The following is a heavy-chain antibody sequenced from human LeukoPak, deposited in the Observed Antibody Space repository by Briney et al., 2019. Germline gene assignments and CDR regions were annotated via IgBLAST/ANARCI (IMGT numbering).Heavy chain of an antibody. CDR3: ARGGSITIFGVVIIRANNWFDP. V-gene: IGHV4-34*01. J-gene: IGHJ5*02. CDR1: GFTFSSSA. D-gene: IGHD3-3*01. CDR2: INHSGST. Sequence: GSLRLSCAASGFTFSSSAMSWVRQAPGKGLEWIGEINHSGSTNYNPSLKSRVTISVDTSKNQFSLKLSSVTAADTAVYYCARGGSITIFGVVIIRANNWFDPWGQGTLVTVSS.